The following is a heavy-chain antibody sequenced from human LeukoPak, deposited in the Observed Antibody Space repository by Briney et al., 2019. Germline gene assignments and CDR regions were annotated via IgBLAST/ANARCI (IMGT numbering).Heavy chain of an antibody. CDR1: GGSFSGYY. CDR2: INHSGST. CDR3: ARGHADIVATIGTYYYYYYYMDV. Sequence: SETLSLTCAVYGGSFSGYYWSWIRQPPGKGLEWIGEINHSGSTNYNPSLKRRVTISVDTSKNQFSLKLSSVTAADTAVYYCARGHADIVATIGTYYYYYYYMDVWGKGTTVTVSS. J-gene: IGHJ6*03. V-gene: IGHV4-34*01. D-gene: IGHD5-12*01.